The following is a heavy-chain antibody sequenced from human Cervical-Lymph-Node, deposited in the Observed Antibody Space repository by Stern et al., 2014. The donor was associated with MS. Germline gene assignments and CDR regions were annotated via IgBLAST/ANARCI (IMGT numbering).Heavy chain of an antibody. CDR1: GASISSGTYY. D-gene: IGHD1-26*01. J-gene: IGHJ6*02. CDR2: MYNSGAT. V-gene: IGHV4-61*02. Sequence: QVQLQESGPGLVKPSQTLSLTCTVSGASISSGTYYWSWIRQPAGKGLEWIGRMYNSGATNYNPSLKSRVTISLDTSKNHFSLSLGSLTAADTAVYYCARDDALGPTRYHYGMDVWGQGTTVTVSS. CDR3: ARDDALGPTRYHYGMDV.